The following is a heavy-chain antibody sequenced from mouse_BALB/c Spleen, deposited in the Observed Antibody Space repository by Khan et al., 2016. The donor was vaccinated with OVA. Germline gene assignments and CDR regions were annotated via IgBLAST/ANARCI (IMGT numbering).Heavy chain of an antibody. D-gene: IGHD1-1*01. J-gene: IGHJ4*01. Sequence: QIQLVQSGAELVRPGTSVKMSCKTAGYTFTNYWIGWVKQRPGHGLEWIGDIYPGSGNTHYNEKLKGKASLTADTSSSTAYMHLSSLTSEDSAIYYCARPYYYGSSYDTMDAWGQGTSVTVSS. CDR1: GYTFTNYW. CDR3: ARPYYYGSSYDTMDA. V-gene: IGHV1-63*02. CDR2: IYPGSGNT.